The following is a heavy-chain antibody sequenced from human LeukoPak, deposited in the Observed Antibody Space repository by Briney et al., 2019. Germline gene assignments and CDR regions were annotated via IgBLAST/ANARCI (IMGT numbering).Heavy chain of an antibody. Sequence: GGSLRLSCAASGFTLSSYAMSWVRQVPGKGLEWVSGISSSGGSTYYADSVKGRFTISRDISKNTVHLQMNSLRAEDTALYYCTKGRGIASAGTDFDFWGQGTLVTVSS. CDR2: ISSSGGST. J-gene: IGHJ4*02. CDR1: GFTLSSYA. CDR3: TKGRGIASAGTDFDF. D-gene: IGHD6-13*01. V-gene: IGHV3-23*01.